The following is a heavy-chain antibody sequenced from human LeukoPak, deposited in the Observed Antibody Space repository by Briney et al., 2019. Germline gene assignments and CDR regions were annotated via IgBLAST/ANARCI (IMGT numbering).Heavy chain of an antibody. Sequence: QPGGSLRLSCAASGFTFSSYWMSWVRQAPGKGLEWVANIKQDGSEKYYVDSVKGRFTISRDNAKNSLYLQMNSLRAEDTAVYYCARAPNRGTAMANFDYWGQGTLVTVSS. D-gene: IGHD5-18*01. CDR3: ARAPNRGTAMANFDY. V-gene: IGHV3-7*01. CDR2: IKQDGSEK. J-gene: IGHJ4*02. CDR1: GFTFSSYW.